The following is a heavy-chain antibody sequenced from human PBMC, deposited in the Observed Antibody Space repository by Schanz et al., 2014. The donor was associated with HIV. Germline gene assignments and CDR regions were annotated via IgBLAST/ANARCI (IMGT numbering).Heavy chain of an antibody. CDR2: MWYDESHK. J-gene: IGHJ3*02. V-gene: IGHV3-33*01. CDR1: GFTFSSSG. D-gene: IGHD3-16*01. Sequence: VQLVESGGGLVQPGGSLRLSCTASGFTFSSSGMHWVRQAPGKGLEWVAAMWYDESHKGYADSVKGRFTISRDNSKNTLYLEMNSLRPEDTAVYYCAAGITHPGAFDIWGQGTMVTVSS. CDR3: AAGITHPGAFDI.